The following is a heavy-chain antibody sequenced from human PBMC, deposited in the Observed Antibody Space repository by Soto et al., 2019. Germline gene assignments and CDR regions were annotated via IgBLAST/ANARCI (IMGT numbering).Heavy chain of an antibody. Sequence: QVQLVQSGAEVKKPGASVKVSCKASGYSFTDYYIHWVRQAPGQGLEWMGWINANSGGTTYALKFRAWITMTRDTSINTVYMELSRLTSDDTAVYYCARANAIRPYYYNMDVWGQGTTVTVSS. D-gene: IGHD2-2*01. CDR2: INANSGGT. V-gene: IGHV1-2*04. CDR3: ARANAIRPYYYNMDV. J-gene: IGHJ6*02. CDR1: GYSFTDYY.